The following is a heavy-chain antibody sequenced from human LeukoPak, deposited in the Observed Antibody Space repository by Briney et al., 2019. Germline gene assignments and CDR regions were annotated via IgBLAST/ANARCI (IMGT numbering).Heavy chain of an antibody. Sequence: GGTLRLSCAASGFIFSSHGMNWVRQAPGKGLEWVSGISPSGDITYYADSVKGRFTISRDNSKNTVYLQMNSLRAEDTAVYYCAELGITMIGGVWGKGTTVTISS. V-gene: IGHV3-23*01. D-gene: IGHD3-10*02. J-gene: IGHJ6*04. CDR3: AELGITMIGGV. CDR1: GFIFSSHG. CDR2: ISPSGDIT.